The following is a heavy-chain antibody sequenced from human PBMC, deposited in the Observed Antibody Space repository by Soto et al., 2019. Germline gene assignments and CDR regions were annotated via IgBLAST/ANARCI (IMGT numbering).Heavy chain of an antibody. D-gene: IGHD6-6*01. CDR2: IYYSGST. J-gene: IGHJ6*03. CDR3: ATPSSSSSYYYYMDV. CDR1: GGSISSSSYY. V-gene: IGHV4-39*01. Sequence: SETLSLTCTVSGGSISSSSYYWGWIRQPPGKGLEWIGSIYYSGSTYYNPSLKSRVTISVDTSKNQFSLKLSSVTAADTAVYYCATPSSSSSYYYYMDVWGKGTTVTVSS.